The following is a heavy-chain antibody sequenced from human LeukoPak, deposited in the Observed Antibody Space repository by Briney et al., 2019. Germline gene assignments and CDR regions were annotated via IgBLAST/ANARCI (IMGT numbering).Heavy chain of an antibody. Sequence: GGALRLSCAASGFSVSSNYMSWVRQAPGKGLEGVSVFYSGGSTYYADSVKGRFTISRDTSKNTLYLQMNSLRVEDTGVYYCARETSTQCSGGSCFFDYWGQGTLVTVSS. J-gene: IGHJ4*02. D-gene: IGHD2-15*01. V-gene: IGHV3-66*02. CDR2: FYSGGST. CDR1: GFSVSSNY. CDR3: ARETSTQCSGGSCFFDY.